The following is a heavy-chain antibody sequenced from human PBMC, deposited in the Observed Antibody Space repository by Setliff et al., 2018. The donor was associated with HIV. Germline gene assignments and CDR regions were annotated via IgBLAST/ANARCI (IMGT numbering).Heavy chain of an antibody. V-gene: IGHV4-59*11. J-gene: IGHJ4*02. CDR2: IYYSGTT. Sequence: SETLSLTCNVSGVSMSSHYWSWIRQAPGQPPNKGLEWIGNIYYSGTTNYNPSLESRVTISIDTSKSQFSLQLTSVTTADTAMYYCAGRGGYNDWYFDYWGQGALVTVSS. D-gene: IGHD5-12*01. CDR1: GVSMSSHY. CDR3: AGRGGYNDWYFDY.